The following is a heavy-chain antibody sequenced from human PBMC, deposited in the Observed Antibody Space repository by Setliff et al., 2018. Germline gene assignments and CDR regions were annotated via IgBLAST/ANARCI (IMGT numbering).Heavy chain of an antibody. D-gene: IGHD2-15*01. V-gene: IGHV4-61*05. CDR1: GDSISIRRNY. CDR3: ARASVVHAIAVGY. J-gene: IGHJ4*02. CDR2: INQSRST. Sequence: SETLSLTCTVSGDSISIRRNYWGWFRPPAGKELEWIGEINQSRSTNYNPSLKSRVTISVDTSKNQFSLKVTSVTAADTAVYYCARASVVHAIAVGYWGQGTLVTVSS.